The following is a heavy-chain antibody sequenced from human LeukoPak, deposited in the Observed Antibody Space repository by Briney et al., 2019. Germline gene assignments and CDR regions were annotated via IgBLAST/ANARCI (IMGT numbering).Heavy chain of an antibody. CDR3: ARGRRGKDIVVVPAAPRGVYFDY. CDR2: INHSGST. J-gene: IGHJ4*02. D-gene: IGHD2-2*01. CDR1: GGSFSRYY. V-gene: IGHV4-34*01. Sequence: PSETLSLTCAVYGGSFSRYYWSWIRQPPGKGLEWIGEINHSGSTNYNPSLKSRVTISVDTSKNQFSLKLSSVTVADTAVYYCARGRRGKDIVVVPAAPRGVYFDYWGQGTLVTVSS.